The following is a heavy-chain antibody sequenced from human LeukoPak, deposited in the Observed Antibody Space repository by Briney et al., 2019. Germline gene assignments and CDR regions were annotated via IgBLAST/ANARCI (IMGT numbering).Heavy chain of an antibody. CDR1: GGSISSYY. Sequence: PSETLSLTCTVSGGSISSYYWSWIRQPPGKGLEWIGYIYYSGSTNYNPSLKSRVTISVDTSKNQFSLKLSSVTAADTAVYYCARGYSTIFGVVISRLAGFDPWGQGTLVTVSS. J-gene: IGHJ5*02. CDR2: IYYSGST. D-gene: IGHD3-3*01. CDR3: ARGYSTIFGVVISRLAGFDP. V-gene: IGHV4-59*01.